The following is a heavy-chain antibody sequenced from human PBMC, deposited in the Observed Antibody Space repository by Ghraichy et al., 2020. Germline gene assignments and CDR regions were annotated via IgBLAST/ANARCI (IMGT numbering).Heavy chain of an antibody. D-gene: IGHD2-15*01. J-gene: IGHJ1*01. CDR2: ISNRGGT. Sequence: SETLSLTCTVSGASISRHYWSWIRQPPGKGLEWVGYISNRGGTYFNPSLMSRLTMSMDTPTNRFSLNLTSVTEADAAVYYCATGERGGIHSFLYESWGQGTLVTVSS. CDR1: GASISRHY. CDR3: ATGERGGIHSFLYES. V-gene: IGHV4-59*11.